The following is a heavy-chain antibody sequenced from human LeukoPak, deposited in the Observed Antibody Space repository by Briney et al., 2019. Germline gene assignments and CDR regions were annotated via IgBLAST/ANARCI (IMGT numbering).Heavy chain of an antibody. V-gene: IGHV3-30*18. CDR1: GFTFSSYG. CDR2: ISYDGSNK. J-gene: IGHJ6*03. CDR3: AKDFYSSRYHYYMDV. D-gene: IGHD2-2*01. Sequence: TGGSLRLSCAASGFTFSSYGMHWVRQAPGKGLEWVAVISYDGSNKYYADSVKGRFTISRDNSKNTLYLQMNSLRAEDTAVYYCAKDFYSSRYHYYMDVWGKGTTVTISS.